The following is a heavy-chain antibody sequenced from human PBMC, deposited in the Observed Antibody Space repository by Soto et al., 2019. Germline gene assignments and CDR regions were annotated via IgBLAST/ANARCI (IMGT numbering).Heavy chain of an antibody. CDR2: IPDDGINK. J-gene: IGHJ6*02. V-gene: IGHV3-30*18. CDR3: AEGLQGSGITIFGLPYFSVRLDV. D-gene: IGHD3-3*01. CDR1: RFTFSNHG. Sequence: PCGSLRLSCSASRFTFSNHGMHWVRQAPGKGLEWGAVIPDDGINKYYADSVKGRFSISRDNSKNTLYLQINSLRAEDTAVYYCAEGLQGSGITIFGLPYFSVRLDVWGQGTPVTVSS.